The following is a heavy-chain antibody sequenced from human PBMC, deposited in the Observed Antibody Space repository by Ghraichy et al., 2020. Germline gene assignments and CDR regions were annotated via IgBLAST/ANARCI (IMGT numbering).Heavy chain of an antibody. J-gene: IGHJ1*01. CDR2: ITDNGGTT. V-gene: IGHV3-23*01. CDR1: GFTFRTYA. Sequence: ESLNISCVASGFTFRTYAMSWVRQAPGKGLEWVSAITDNGGTTYDAESVKGRFTISRDNSKNMLFLQMNSLRGEDTAVYYCAKFARDWPNEYLQHWGQGALVTVSS. D-gene: IGHD3/OR15-3a*01. CDR3: AKFARDWPNEYLQH.